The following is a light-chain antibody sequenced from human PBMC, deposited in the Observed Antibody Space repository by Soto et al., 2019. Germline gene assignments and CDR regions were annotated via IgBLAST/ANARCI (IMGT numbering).Light chain of an antibody. CDR3: QQYNSYLLT. Sequence: DVKMTPSPSTLSASVRDRATTSCWVSQSISSWLAWYQQKQGKAPKVLIYDVSSLESGVPSRFSGSGSGTEFTLTISSLQPDDFATYYCQQYNSYLLTFGPGTKVDI. V-gene: IGKV1-5*01. CDR1: QSISSW. J-gene: IGKJ3*01. CDR2: DVS.